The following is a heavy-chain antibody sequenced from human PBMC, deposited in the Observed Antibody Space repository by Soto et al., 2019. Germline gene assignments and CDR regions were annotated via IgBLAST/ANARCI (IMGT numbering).Heavy chain of an antibody. CDR3: ARESYYGSGATVVGY. D-gene: IGHD3-10*01. CDR1: GGSISSYY. Sequence: PSETLSLTCTVSGGSISSYYWSWIRQPPGKGLEWIGYFYYSGSTNYNPSLKSRVTISVDTSKNQFSLKLSSVTAADTAVYYCARESYYGSGATVVGYWGLGTLVTVSS. J-gene: IGHJ4*02. V-gene: IGHV4-59*01. CDR2: FYYSGST.